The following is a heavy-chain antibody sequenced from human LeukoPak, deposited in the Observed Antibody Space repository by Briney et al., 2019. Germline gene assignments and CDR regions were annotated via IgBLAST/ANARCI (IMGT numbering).Heavy chain of an antibody. J-gene: IGHJ5*02. V-gene: IGHV1-69*01. CDR3: ARGESGGSGWFDP. CDR2: IIPIFGTA. D-gene: IGHD2-15*01. Sequence: GMSLRLSCAASGLTFSSYAISWVRQAPGQGLEWMGGIIPIFGTANYAQKFQGRVTITADESTSTAYMELSSLRSADTAVYYCARGESGGSGWFDPWGQGTLVTVSS. CDR1: GLTFSSYA.